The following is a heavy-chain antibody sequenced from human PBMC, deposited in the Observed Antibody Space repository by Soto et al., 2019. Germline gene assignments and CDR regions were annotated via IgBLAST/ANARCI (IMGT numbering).Heavy chain of an antibody. Sequence: EVQLVESGGGIVHPGGSLRLSCAASGFTFSTYWMQWVRQVPGEGLVWVSSISENGGITTYADSVKGRFTISRDNAKNTLYLQMNGLRVEDTAIYYCAREYYSSGTHWGQGTLVTVST. J-gene: IGHJ1*01. V-gene: IGHV3-74*01. D-gene: IGHD3-10*01. CDR2: ISENGGIT. CDR3: AREYYSSGTH. CDR1: GFTFSTYW.